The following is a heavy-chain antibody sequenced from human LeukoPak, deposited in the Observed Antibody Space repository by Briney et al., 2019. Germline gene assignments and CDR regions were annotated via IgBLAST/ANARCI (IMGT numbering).Heavy chain of an antibody. CDR2: ISYDGGNI. Sequence: GGSLRLSCATSRFTFSSYGMHWVRQAPGKGLEWVAVISYDGGNISYTDSVKGRFTISRDNSKNTLYLQMNSLRTEDTAVYYCAKDHPTARPVGRIDYWGQGTLVTVSS. CDR1: RFTFSSYG. CDR3: AKDHPTARPVGRIDY. V-gene: IGHV3-30*18. D-gene: IGHD1-26*01. J-gene: IGHJ4*02.